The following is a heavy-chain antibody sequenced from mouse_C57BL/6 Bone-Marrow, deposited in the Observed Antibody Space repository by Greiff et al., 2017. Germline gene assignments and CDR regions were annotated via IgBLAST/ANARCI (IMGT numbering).Heavy chain of an antibody. J-gene: IGHJ3*01. D-gene: IGHD2-4*01. CDR1: GFTFSSDG. V-gene: IGHV5-6*01. Sequence: EVQVVESGGDLVKPGGSLKLSCAASGFTFSSDGMSWVRQTPDQRLEWVATISSGGSYTYYPASVKGRFTISRDNAKNTLYLQMSSLKSEDTAMYYGARHSICYDYDVPLFAYWGQGTLVTVSA. CDR3: ARHSICYDYDVPLFAY. CDR2: ISSGGSYT.